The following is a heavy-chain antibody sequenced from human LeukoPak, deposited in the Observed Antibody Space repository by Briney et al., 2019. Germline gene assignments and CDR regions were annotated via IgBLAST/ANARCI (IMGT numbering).Heavy chain of an antibody. CDR1: GFTVSSNY. V-gene: IGHV3-53*04. CDR3: ARAPEWLIFDY. Sequence: GGFLRLSCAASGFTVSSNYMSWVRQAPGKGLEWVSVIYSGGSTYYADSVKGRFTISRHNSKNTLYLQMNSLRAEDTAVYYCARAPEWLIFDYWGQGTLVTVSS. J-gene: IGHJ4*02. D-gene: IGHD6-19*01. CDR2: IYSGGST.